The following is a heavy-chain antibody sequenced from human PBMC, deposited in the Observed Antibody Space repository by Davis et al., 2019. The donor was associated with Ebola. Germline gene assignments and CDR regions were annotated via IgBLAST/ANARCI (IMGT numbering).Heavy chain of an antibody. J-gene: IGHJ4*02. CDR1: GFTFSSYG. V-gene: IGHV3-23*01. CDR3: AKDRVRSGE. CDR2: ISPSGGTT. D-gene: IGHD3-10*01. Sequence: GGSLRFSCAASGFTFSSYGMSWVRQAPGKGLEWVSAISPSGGTTYYADSVKGRFTISRDNSKNTLDLQMNSLRAEDTAIYYCAKDRVRSGEWGQGTLVTVSS.